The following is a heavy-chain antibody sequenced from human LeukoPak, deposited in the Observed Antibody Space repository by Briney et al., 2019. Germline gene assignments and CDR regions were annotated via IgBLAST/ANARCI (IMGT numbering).Heavy chain of an antibody. CDR2: IYHSGST. J-gene: IGHJ6*02. D-gene: IGHD1-14*01. CDR1: GGSISSSNW. Sequence: PSETLSLTCAVSGGSISSSNWWSWVRPPPGKGLEWIGEIYHSGSTNYNPSLKSRVTISVDKSKNQFSLKLSSVTAADTAVYYCARDHRTRMGRDYYYYGMDVWGQGATVTVSS. CDR3: ARDHRTRMGRDYYYYGMDV. V-gene: IGHV4-4*02.